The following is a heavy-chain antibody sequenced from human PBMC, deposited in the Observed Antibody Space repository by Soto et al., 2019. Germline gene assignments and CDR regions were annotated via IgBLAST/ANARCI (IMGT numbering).Heavy chain of an antibody. Sequence: EVQLVESGGGLVQPGGSLRLSCAASGFTFSSYWMHWVRQAPWKGLMWVSRINRDGSTTSYADSVKGRFTISRDNAKNTLYLQVNSLRAEDTAVYYCARDEDSSGWYYFDYWGQGTLVTVSS. CDR3: ARDEDSSGWYYFDY. CDR2: INRDGSTT. D-gene: IGHD6-19*01. V-gene: IGHV3-74*01. CDR1: GFTFSSYW. J-gene: IGHJ4*02.